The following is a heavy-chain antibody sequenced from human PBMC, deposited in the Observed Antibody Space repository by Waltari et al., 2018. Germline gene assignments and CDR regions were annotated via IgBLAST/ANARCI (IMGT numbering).Heavy chain of an antibody. J-gene: IGHJ4*02. D-gene: IGHD3-10*01. CDR2: INPNSGGT. Sequence: QVQLVQSGAEVKKPGASVKVSCKASGYTFTGYYMHWVRQAPGQGLEWMGRINPNSGGTNYAQKFQGRVTMTRDTSTDTAYMELSSLRSEDTAVYYCATGTKRTVLQPIWGQGTLVTISS. CDR3: ATGTKRTVLQPI. V-gene: IGHV1-2*06. CDR1: GYTFTGYY.